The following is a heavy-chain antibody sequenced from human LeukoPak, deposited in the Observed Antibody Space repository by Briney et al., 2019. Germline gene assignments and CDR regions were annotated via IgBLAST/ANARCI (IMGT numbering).Heavy chain of an antibody. CDR2: IYYSGST. Sequence: SETLSLTCTVSGGSISSGDYCWSWIRQPPGKGLEWIGYIYYSGSTYYNPSLKSRVTISVDTSKNQFSLKLSSVTAADTAVYYCARDLNYYGSGSSVDYWGQGTLVTVFS. V-gene: IGHV4-30-4*01. CDR1: GGSISSGDYC. CDR3: ARDLNYYGSGSSVDY. D-gene: IGHD3-10*01. J-gene: IGHJ4*02.